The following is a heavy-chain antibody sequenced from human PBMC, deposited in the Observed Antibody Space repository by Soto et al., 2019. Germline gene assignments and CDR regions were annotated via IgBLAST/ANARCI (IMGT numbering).Heavy chain of an antibody. Sequence: GGSLRLSCAASGFTFSSYTMSWVRQAPGKGLEWISAVSGSGGSTDYADSVKGRFTVSRDNSKNTLYLQMNSLRAEDTAVFYCAKERSSGWSFDYWGQGTLVTVSS. CDR2: VSGSGGST. V-gene: IGHV3-23*01. CDR3: AKERSSGWSFDY. D-gene: IGHD6-19*01. CDR1: GFTFSSYT. J-gene: IGHJ4*02.